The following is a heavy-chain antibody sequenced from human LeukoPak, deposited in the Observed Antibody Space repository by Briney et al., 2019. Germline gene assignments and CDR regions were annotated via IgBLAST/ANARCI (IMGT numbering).Heavy chain of an antibody. CDR3: VREGSRRDYYGSGSYFDY. V-gene: IGHV1-18*04. D-gene: IGHD3-10*01. CDR2: ISAYNGNT. CDR1: GYTFTSYG. J-gene: IGHJ4*02. Sequence: ASVKVSCKASGYTFTSYGISWVRQAPGQGLEWMGWISAYNGNTNYAQKLQGRVTMTTDTSTSTAYMELRSLRSDDTAVYYCVREGSRRDYYGSGSYFDYWGQGTLVTVSS.